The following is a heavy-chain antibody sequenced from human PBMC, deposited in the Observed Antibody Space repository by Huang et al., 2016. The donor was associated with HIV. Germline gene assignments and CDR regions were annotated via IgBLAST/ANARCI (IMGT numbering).Heavy chain of an antibody. CDR1: GFTFNNYD. D-gene: IGHD3-22*01. CDR2: MNPKSGNT. V-gene: IGHV1-8*03. Sequence: QVQLVQSGAEVKKPGASVKVSCKASGFTFNNYDFIWVRQASVQGLELMGVMNPKSGNTGYAQKFQGRVTITRNTSITTAYMELRSLRSEDTAVYYCARARGFLYDSTGYYSRYYFDSWGQGTLVTISS. CDR3: ARARGFLYDSTGYYSRYYFDS. J-gene: IGHJ4*02.